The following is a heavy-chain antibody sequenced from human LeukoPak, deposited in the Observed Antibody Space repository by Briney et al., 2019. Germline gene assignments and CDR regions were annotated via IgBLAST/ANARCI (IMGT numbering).Heavy chain of an antibody. CDR2: INHSGST. V-gene: IGHV4-34*01. J-gene: IGHJ5*02. D-gene: IGHD2-2*01. Sequence: SETPSLTCDVYGGSFSGYFWSWIRQPPGKGLEWIGEINHSGSTNYNPSPKSRVTISVDTSKNQFSLKLSSVTAADTAVYYCARGLGYCSSTSCHAGWFDPWGQGTLVTVSS. CDR3: ARGLGYCSSTSCHAGWFDP. CDR1: GGSFSGYF.